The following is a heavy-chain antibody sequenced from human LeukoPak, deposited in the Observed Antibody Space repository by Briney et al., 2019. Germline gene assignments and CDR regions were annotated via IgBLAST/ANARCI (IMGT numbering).Heavy chain of an antibody. D-gene: IGHD6-19*01. J-gene: IGHJ4*02. V-gene: IGHV4-34*01. CDR3: ARREWLEFDY. CDR1: GGSFSGYY. Sequence: PSETLSLTCAVYGGSFSGYYWSWIRQPPGKGLEWIGEINHSGSTNYNPSLKSRVTISVDTSKNQFSLKLSSVTAADTAVYYCARREWLEFDYWGQGTLVTVSS. CDR2: INHSGST.